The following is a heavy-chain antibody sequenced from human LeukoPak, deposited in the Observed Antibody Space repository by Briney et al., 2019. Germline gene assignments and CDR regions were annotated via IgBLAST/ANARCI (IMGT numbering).Heavy chain of an antibody. CDR1: GGSISSSSYY. Sequence: SETLSLTCTVSGGSISSSSYYWGWIRQPPGKGLEWIGSIYYSGSTYYNPSLKSRVTISVDTSKNQFSLKLSSVTAADTAVYYCARHIGKDLANDYWGQGTLVTVSS. D-gene: IGHD2-15*01. CDR2: IYYSGST. V-gene: IGHV4-39*01. J-gene: IGHJ4*02. CDR3: ARHIGKDLANDY.